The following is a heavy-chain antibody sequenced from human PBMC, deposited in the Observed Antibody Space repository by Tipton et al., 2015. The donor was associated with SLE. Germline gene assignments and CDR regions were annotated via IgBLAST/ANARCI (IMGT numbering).Heavy chain of an antibody. J-gene: IGHJ4*02. CDR1: GGSISSYD. D-gene: IGHD1-26*01. CDR2: IKSSGST. CDR3: ARGRTSLL. V-gene: IGHV4-4*07. Sequence: TLSLTCTVSGGSISSYDWSWIRQPAGKGLEGIGRIKSSGSTNYNSSLKSRVTMSVDTSKRQFSLNLSSVTAADTAVYYCARGRTSLLWGQGTLVTVSS.